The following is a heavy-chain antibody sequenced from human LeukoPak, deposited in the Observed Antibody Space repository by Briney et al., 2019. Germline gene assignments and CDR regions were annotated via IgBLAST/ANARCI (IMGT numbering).Heavy chain of an antibody. J-gene: IGHJ5*02. CDR2: ISAYNGNT. Sequence: ATGKVSCKASGYTFTNYIISWVRQAPGQGLEWMGWISAYNGNTNYAQKLQGRVTMTTDTSTATAYMELRSLRSDDTAVYYCARGGNYCRFDPWGQGTLVTVSS. CDR1: GYTFTNYI. CDR3: ARGGNYCRFDP. V-gene: IGHV1-18*01. D-gene: IGHD1-26*01.